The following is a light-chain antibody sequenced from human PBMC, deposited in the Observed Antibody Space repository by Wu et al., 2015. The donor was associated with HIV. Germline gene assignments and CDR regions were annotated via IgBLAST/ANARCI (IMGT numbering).Light chain of an antibody. V-gene: IGKV3-20*01. Sequence: EIVLTQSPATLSVSPGERVTLSCRASQSVTNKLVWYQQRPGQAPRLLIYGASTRATGIPDRFSGSGSGTDFTLTIDRLEPEDFAVYSCQHFGSSPPRFTFGPGAKVDI. J-gene: IGKJ3*01. CDR2: GAS. CDR1: QSVTNK. CDR3: QHFGSSPPRFT.